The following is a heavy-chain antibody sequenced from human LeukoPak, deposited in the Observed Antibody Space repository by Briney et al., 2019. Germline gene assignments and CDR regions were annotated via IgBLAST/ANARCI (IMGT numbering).Heavy chain of an antibody. J-gene: IGHJ4*02. D-gene: IGHD2-15*01. V-gene: IGHV4-59*11. CDR3: VIGVGWQPDY. CDR1: GGSISSHS. CDR2: IYKIGTT. Sequence: SETLSLTCTVSGGSISSHSWSWIRQPPGKGLEWIGHIYKIGTTNYNPSLKSRLTISADTSKNQFSLKLRSVTAADTAVYYCVIGVGWQPDYWGQGALVTVSS.